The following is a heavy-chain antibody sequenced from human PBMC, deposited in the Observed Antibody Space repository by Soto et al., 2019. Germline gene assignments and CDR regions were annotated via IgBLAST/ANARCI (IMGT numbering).Heavy chain of an antibody. CDR2: ISYDGGNK. CDR3: ARDHYYYDSSGYYNSFP. V-gene: IGHV3-30-3*01. D-gene: IGHD3-22*01. J-gene: IGHJ5*02. Sequence: GGSLRLSCAASRFTFSSYAMHWVRQAPGKGLEWVAVISYDGGNKYYADSVKGRFTISRDNSKNTLYLQMNSLRAEDTAVYYCARDHYYYDSSGYYNSFPWGQGTLVTVSS. CDR1: RFTFSSYA.